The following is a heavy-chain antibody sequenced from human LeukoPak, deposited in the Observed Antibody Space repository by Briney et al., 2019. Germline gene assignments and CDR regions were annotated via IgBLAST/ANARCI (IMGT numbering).Heavy chain of an antibody. D-gene: IGHD6-13*01. CDR1: GFTFSSYS. CDR3: TRVAEAAAFDS. CDR2: ISSSSNYI. Sequence: GGSLRLSCAASGFTFSSYSMNWVRQAPGKGREGVSSISSSSNYIYYADSMKGRFTISRDNAKNSLYLQMNSLKPEDTAVYYCTRVAEAAAFDSWGQGTLVTVSS. V-gene: IGHV3-21*06. J-gene: IGHJ4*02.